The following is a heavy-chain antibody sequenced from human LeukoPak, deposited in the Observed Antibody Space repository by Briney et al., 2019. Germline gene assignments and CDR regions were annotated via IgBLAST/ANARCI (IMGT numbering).Heavy chain of an antibody. CDR3: AKAPRLELRNYTDV. V-gene: IGHV3-33*06. Sequence: GGSLRLSCAASGFTFSSYGMHWVRQAPGKGLEWVALIWYDGSSKYYPDSVKGRFTISRDNSKNTLYLQMNSLRAEDTAVYYCAKAPRLELRNYTDVWGKGTTVTVSS. CDR2: IWYDGSSK. J-gene: IGHJ6*03. D-gene: IGHD1-7*01. CDR1: GFTFSSYG.